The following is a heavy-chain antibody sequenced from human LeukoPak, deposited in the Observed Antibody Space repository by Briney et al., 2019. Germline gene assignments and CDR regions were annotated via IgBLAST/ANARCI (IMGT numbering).Heavy chain of an antibody. CDR3: ARGGRNGYCSGGSCYNWFDP. D-gene: IGHD2-15*01. CDR2: INHSGST. Sequence: KPSETLSLTCAVYGGSFSGYYWSWIRQPPGKELEWIGEINHSGSTNYNPSLKSRVTISVDTSKNQFSLKLSSVTAADTAVYYCARGGRNGYCSGGSCYNWFDPWGQGTLVTVSS. V-gene: IGHV4-34*01. CDR1: GGSFSGYY. J-gene: IGHJ5*02.